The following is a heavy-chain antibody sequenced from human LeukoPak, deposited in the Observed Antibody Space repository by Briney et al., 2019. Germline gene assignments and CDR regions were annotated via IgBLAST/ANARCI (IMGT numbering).Heavy chain of an antibody. V-gene: IGHV4-34*01. CDR2: INHSGST. Sequence: PSETLSLTCAVYGGSFCGYYWSWIRRPPGKGLEWIGEINHSGSTNYNPSLKSRVTISVDTSKNQFSLKLSSVTAADTAVYYCARQRKLRYFDWLRSGWFDPWGQGTLVTVSS. D-gene: IGHD3-9*01. CDR3: ARQRKLRYFDWLRSGWFDP. J-gene: IGHJ5*02. CDR1: GGSFCGYY.